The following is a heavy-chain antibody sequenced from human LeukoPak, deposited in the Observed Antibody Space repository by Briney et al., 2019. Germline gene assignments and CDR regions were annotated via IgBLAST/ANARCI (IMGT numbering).Heavy chain of an antibody. CDR2: IYYSGST. CDR1: GGSISSYY. J-gene: IGHJ6*03. V-gene: IGHV4-59*12. D-gene: IGHD3-10*01. Sequence: SSETLSLTCTVSGGSISSYYWSWIRQPPGKGLEWIGYIYYSGSTNYNPSLKSRVTISVDTSKNQFSLKLSSVTAADTAVYYCAREYMVRGVITIGYMDVWGKGTTVTISS. CDR3: AREYMVRGVITIGYMDV.